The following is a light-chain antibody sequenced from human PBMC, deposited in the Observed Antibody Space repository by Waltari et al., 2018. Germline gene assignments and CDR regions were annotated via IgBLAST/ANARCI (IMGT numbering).Light chain of an antibody. CDR2: KAS. CDR3: QQYNSYSYT. V-gene: IGKV1-5*03. J-gene: IGKJ2*01. CDR1: QSISSW. Sequence: DIQMTQSPSNLSASVGDRVTITCRASQSISSWLAWYQQKPGKAPKLLIYKASSLESGVPSRFSGSGYGTEFTLTISSLQPDDFATYYCQQYNSYSYTFGQGTKLEIK.